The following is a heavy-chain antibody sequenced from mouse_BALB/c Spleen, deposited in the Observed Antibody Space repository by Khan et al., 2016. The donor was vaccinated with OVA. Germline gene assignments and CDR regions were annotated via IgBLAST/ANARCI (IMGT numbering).Heavy chain of an antibody. CDR1: GYTFTNYG. J-gene: IGHJ1*01. Sequence: LVESGPELKKPGETVKISCKASGYTFTNYGTNWVKQAPGKGLKWMGWINTYTEEPTYADDFKGRFAFSLETSASTAYLQINNLKNEDTATYFCASGGYWYFDVWGAGTTVTVSS. V-gene: IGHV9-3-1*01. CDR3: ASGGYWYFDV. CDR2: INTYTEEP. D-gene: IGHD1-1*02.